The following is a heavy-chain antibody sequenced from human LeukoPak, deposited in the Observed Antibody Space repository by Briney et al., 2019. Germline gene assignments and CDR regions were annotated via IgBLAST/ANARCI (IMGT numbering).Heavy chain of an antibody. CDR2: ISYDGSNK. J-gene: IGHJ4*02. D-gene: IGHD6-13*01. CDR1: GFTFSSYG. V-gene: IGHV3-30*18. CDR3: AKDQEAAAFR. Sequence: PGRSLRLSCAASGFTFSSYGMHWVRQAPGKGLEWVAVISYDGSNKYYADSVKGRFTISRDNSKNTLYLQMNSLRAEDTAVYYCAKDQEAAAFRWGQGTLVTVSS.